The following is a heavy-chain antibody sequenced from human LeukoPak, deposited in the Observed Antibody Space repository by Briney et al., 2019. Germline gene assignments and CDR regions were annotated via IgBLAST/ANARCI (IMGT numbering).Heavy chain of an antibody. CDR2: INPSGGST. V-gene: IGHV1-46*01. CDR1: GYTFTSYY. D-gene: IGHD3-22*01. Sequence: GASVKVSCKASGYTFTSYYMHWVRQAPGQGLEWMGIINPSGGSTSYAQKFQGRVTMTRDTSTSTVYMELSSLRSEDTAVYYCARDPTGSSGYHDWYFDLWGRGTLVTVSS. CDR3: ARDPTGSSGYHDWYFDL. J-gene: IGHJ2*01.